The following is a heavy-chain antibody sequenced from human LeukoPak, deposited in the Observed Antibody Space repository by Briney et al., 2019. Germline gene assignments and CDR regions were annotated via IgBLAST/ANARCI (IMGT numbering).Heavy chain of an antibody. D-gene: IGHD3-10*01. V-gene: IGHV4-31*03. CDR2: IYYSGST. CDR3: ARSLLANYFDY. CDR1: GGSISSGGYY. Sequence: SETLSLTCTVSGGSISSGGYYWSWIRQHPGKGLEWIGYIYYSGSTYYNPSLKSRVTISVDTSKNQLSLKLSSVTASDTAVYYCARSLLANYFDYWGQGTLVTVSS. J-gene: IGHJ4*02.